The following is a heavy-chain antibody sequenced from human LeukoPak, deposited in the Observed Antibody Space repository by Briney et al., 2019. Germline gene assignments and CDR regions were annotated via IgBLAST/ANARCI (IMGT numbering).Heavy chain of an antibody. Sequence: RPGGSLRLSCAASGFTFDDYGMSWVRQAPGKGLEWVSGINWNGGSTGYADSVKGRFTISRDNAKNSLYLQMNSLRADDTALYYCARGQACGGDCYENFDYWGQGTLVTVSS. J-gene: IGHJ4*02. D-gene: IGHD2-21*02. CDR2: INWNGGST. CDR3: ARGQACGGDCYENFDY. CDR1: GFTFDDYG. V-gene: IGHV3-20*04.